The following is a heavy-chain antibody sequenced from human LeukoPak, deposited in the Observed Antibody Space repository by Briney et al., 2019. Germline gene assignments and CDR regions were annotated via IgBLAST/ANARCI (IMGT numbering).Heavy chain of an antibody. V-gene: IGHV3-23*01. CDR1: RFSLSSYA. Sequence: RGSLRLSCAPSRFSLSSYAMGWVRPAPGRGLEWVSTVIENGGRTYYAVSVKGPFTMSRDNSKDTLYMQMNSLRAEDTAVYYCAKEGRPKSGGGYYDYWGQGTRVTVSS. D-gene: IGHD3-22*01. J-gene: IGHJ4*02. CDR3: AKEGRPKSGGGYYDY. CDR2: VIENGGRT.